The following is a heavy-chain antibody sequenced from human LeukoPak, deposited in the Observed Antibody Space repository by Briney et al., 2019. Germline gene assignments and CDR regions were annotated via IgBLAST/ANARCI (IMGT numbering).Heavy chain of an antibody. V-gene: IGHV4-39*01. CDR2: IYYSGST. Sequence: PSETLSLTCTVSGGSIGSSSYYWGWIRQPPGKGLAWIGSIYYSGSTYYNPSLKSRVTISVDTSKNQFSLKLSSVTAADTAVYYCVQFGEAWRSFDYWGQGTLVTVSS. J-gene: IGHJ4*02. CDR3: VQFGEAWRSFDY. CDR1: GGSIGSSSYY. D-gene: IGHD3-10*01.